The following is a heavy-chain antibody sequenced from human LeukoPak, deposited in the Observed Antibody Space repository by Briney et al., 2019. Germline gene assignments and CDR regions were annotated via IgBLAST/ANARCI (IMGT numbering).Heavy chain of an antibody. CDR2: ISTSGSTI. CDR1: GFTFSSYW. D-gene: IGHD3-10*02. J-gene: IGHJ6*04. Sequence: GGSLRLSCAASGFTFSSYWMHWVRQAPGKGLEWVSYISTSGSTIYYADSVKGRFTICRDNAKNSLYLQMNSLRAEDTAVYYCAELGITMIGGVWGKGTTVTISS. CDR3: AELGITMIGGV. V-gene: IGHV3-48*04.